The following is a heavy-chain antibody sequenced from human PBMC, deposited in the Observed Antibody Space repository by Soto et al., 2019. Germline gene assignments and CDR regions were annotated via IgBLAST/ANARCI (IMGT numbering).Heavy chain of an antibody. CDR2: IYYSGST. CDR1: GGSISSYY. CDR3: ARFNWYFDL. J-gene: IGHJ2*01. Sequence: QVQLQESGPGLVKPSETLSLTCTVSGGSISSYYWSWIRQPPGKGLEWIGYIYYSGSTNYNPSLTSRVTRSVDTSKNQSSLKLCSVTAADTAVYYCARFNWYFDLWGRGTLVTVSS. V-gene: IGHV4-59*08.